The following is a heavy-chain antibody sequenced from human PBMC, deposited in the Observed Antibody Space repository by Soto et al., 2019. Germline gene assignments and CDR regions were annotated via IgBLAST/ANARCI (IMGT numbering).Heavy chain of an antibody. Sequence: GGSLRLSCAASGFTFDDYAMHWVRQAPGKGLEWVSGISWNSGSIGYADSVKGRFTISRDNANNSLYLQMNSLRAEDTALYYCAKDIGYYDFWSGYYDYWGQGTLVTVSS. CDR1: GFTFDDYA. J-gene: IGHJ4*02. CDR2: ISWNSGSI. CDR3: AKDIGYYDFWSGYYDY. V-gene: IGHV3-9*01. D-gene: IGHD3-3*01.